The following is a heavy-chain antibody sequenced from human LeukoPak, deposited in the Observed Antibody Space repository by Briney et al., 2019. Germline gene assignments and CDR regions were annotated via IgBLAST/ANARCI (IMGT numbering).Heavy chain of an antibody. D-gene: IGHD6-13*01. V-gene: IGHV3-23*01. CDR1: GFTFSSYA. CDR2: IGDSGATT. CDR3: AKEVQRFSSSWYYFDS. J-gene: IGHJ4*02. Sequence: GGSLRLSCAASGFTFSSYAMSWVRQAPAKGLEWLSGIGDSGATTYYVDSVKGRFTISRDNSKNTLYLQMNSLRGEDTAVYYCAKEVQRFSSSWYYFDSWGQGTLVTVSS.